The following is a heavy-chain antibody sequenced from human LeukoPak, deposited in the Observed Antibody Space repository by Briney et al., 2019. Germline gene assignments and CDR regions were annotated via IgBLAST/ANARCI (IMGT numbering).Heavy chain of an antibody. CDR2: INPNSGGT. CDR1: GYTFTGYY. J-gene: IGHJ5*02. Sequence: ASVKVSCKASGYTFTGYYMHWVRQAPGQGLEWMGWINPNSGGTNYAQKFQGRVTMTRDTSISTAYMELSRLRSDDTAVYYCARTPWIFGVVIPSSWFDPWGQGTLVTVSS. CDR3: ARTPWIFGVVIPSSWFDP. V-gene: IGHV1-2*02. D-gene: IGHD3-3*01.